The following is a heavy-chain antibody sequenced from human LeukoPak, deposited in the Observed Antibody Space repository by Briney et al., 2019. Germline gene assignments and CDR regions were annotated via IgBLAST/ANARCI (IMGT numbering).Heavy chain of an antibody. V-gene: IGHV4-34*01. Sequence: PSETLSLTCAVYGGSFSGYYWSWIRQPPGKGLEWIGEIHHSGSTNYNPSLKSRVTISVDTSKNQFSLKLSSVTAADTAVYYCAGSTVTTISYYYYYMDVWGKGTTVTVSS. J-gene: IGHJ6*03. CDR1: GGSFSGYY. CDR3: AGSTVTTISYYYYYMDV. CDR2: IHHSGST. D-gene: IGHD4-17*01.